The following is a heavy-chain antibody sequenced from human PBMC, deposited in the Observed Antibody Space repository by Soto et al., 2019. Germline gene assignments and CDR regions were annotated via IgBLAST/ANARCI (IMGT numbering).Heavy chain of an antibody. CDR1: GFSLTTSGVG. Sequence: QITLNEFGPTQVKPRQTLTLTCTFSGFSLTTSGVGVGWIRQSPGKAPEWLALIYWDDDKRYSPSLKSRLTITKDTSKNQVVLTMADLDPADTATYYCAHRVLRTVFGLVTTTAIYSDFWVQGTPVAVSS. D-gene: IGHD3-3*01. V-gene: IGHV2-5*02. CDR3: AHRVLRTVFGLVTTTAIYSDF. CDR2: IYWDDDK. J-gene: IGHJ4*02.